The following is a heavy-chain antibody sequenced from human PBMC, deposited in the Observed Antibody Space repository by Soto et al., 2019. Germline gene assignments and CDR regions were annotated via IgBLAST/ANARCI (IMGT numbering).Heavy chain of an antibody. Sequence: SETLSLTCTVSGGSISSYYWSWIRQPPGKGLEWIGYIYYSGSTNYNPSLKSRVTISVDTSKNQFSLKLSSVTAADTAVYYCARHSNYYENWFDPWGQGTLVTVSS. J-gene: IGHJ5*02. D-gene: IGHD4-4*01. CDR1: GGSISSYY. CDR2: IYYSGST. CDR3: ARHSNYYENWFDP. V-gene: IGHV4-59*01.